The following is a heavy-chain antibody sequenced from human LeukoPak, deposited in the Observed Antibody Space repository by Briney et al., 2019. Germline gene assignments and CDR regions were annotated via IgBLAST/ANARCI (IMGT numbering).Heavy chain of an antibody. CDR2: ISYSGST. Sequence: SETLSLTCSVSGGSISDYYWSWIRQPPGKRLEYIGYISYSGSTKYNPSLKSRVTISVDTPKNQFSLNLSSVTAADAAVYYCARRNTAFGLWSDVFDIWGQGIMVTVSS. J-gene: IGHJ3*02. CDR3: ARRNTAFGLWSDVFDI. D-gene: IGHD5-18*01. V-gene: IGHV4-59*08. CDR1: GGSISDYY.